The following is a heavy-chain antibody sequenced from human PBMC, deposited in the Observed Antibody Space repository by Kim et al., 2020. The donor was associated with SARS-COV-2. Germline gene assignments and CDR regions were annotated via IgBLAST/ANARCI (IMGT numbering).Heavy chain of an antibody. CDR1: GFTFSSYA. J-gene: IGHJ4*01. CDR2: ISYDGSNK. D-gene: IGHD3-10*01. Sequence: GGSLRLSCAASGFTFSSYAMHWVRQAPGKGLEWVAVISYDGSNKYYADSVKGRFTISRDNSKNTLYLQMNSLRAEDTAVYYCARARGKSLLWFGEYFDY. V-gene: IGHV3-30-3*01. CDR3: ARARGKSLLWFGEYFDY.